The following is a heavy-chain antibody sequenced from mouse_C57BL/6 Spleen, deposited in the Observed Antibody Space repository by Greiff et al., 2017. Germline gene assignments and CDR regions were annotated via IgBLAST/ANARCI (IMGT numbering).Heavy chain of an antibody. CDR2: INYDGSST. D-gene: IGHD2-3*01. Sequence: DVKLVESEGGLVQPGRSMKLSCTASGFTFSDYYMAWVRQVPEKGLEWVANINYDGSSTYYLDSLKSRFIISRDNAKNILYLQMSSLKSEDTATYYCARDDGHAMDYWGQGTSVTVSS. CDR3: ARDDGHAMDY. CDR1: GFTFSDYY. V-gene: IGHV5-16*01. J-gene: IGHJ4*01.